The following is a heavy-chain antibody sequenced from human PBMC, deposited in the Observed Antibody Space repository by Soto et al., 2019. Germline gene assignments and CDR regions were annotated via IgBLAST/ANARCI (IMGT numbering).Heavy chain of an antibody. CDR2: VSAYNGER. Sequence: QVQLVQSGAAVKKPGASVKVSCKASGYTFTNYGINWVRQAPGQGLEWLGWVSAYNGERRYAQRVQARVIVTTDTSTTTAYMELRSLRSDDTAVYYCSRGTSIPASGDYWGQGTLVTVSS. CDR3: SRGTSIPASGDY. J-gene: IGHJ4*01. D-gene: IGHD6-6*01. CDR1: GYTFTNYG. V-gene: IGHV1-18*01.